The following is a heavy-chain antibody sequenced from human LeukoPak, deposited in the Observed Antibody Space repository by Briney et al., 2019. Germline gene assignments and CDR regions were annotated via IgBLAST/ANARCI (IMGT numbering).Heavy chain of an antibody. CDR3: AKDSPSQQLEVYGMDV. CDR1: GFTFSSYA. CDR2: ISGSGGST. J-gene: IGHJ6*02. V-gene: IGHV3-23*01. D-gene: IGHD6-13*01. Sequence: HPGGSLRLSCAASGFTFSSYAMSWVRQAPGKGLEWVSAISGSGGSTYYADSVKGRFTISRDNSKNTLYLQMNSLRAEDTGVYYCAKDSPSQQLEVYGMDVWGQGTTVTVSS.